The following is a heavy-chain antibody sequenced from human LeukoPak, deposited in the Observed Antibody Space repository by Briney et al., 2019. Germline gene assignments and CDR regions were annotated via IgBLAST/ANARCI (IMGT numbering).Heavy chain of an antibody. CDR2: ISSGSHM. J-gene: IGHJ4*02. V-gene: IGHV3-69-1*01. Sequence: GGSLRLPCAASGFTFSNAWMNWVRQAPGKGLEWISYISSGSHMFYADSVKGRFTISRDNAKNSLYLQMNSLRAEDTAVYYCARDLLYVDYWGQGTLVTVSS. CDR3: ARDLLYVDY. D-gene: IGHD3-16*02. CDR1: GFTFSNAW.